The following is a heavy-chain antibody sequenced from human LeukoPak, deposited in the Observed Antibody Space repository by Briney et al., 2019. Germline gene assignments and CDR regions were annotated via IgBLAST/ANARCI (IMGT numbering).Heavy chain of an antibody. CDR3: AKDLRGTLTQNAFDI. CDR2: ISGSGGST. Sequence: GGSLRLSCAASGFTFSSYAMSWVRQAPGKGLEWVSAISGSGGSTYYADSVKGRFTISRDNSKSTLYLQMNSLRDEDTAVYYCAKDLRGTLTQNAFDIWGQGTMVTVSS. V-gene: IGHV3-23*01. D-gene: IGHD3-16*01. CDR1: GFTFSSYA. J-gene: IGHJ3*02.